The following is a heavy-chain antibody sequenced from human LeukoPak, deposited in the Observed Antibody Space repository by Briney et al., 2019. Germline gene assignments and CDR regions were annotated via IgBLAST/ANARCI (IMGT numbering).Heavy chain of an antibody. CDR2: IYTSGST. CDR3: ARYGSGSYPFDY. CDR1: GGSISSGSYY. Sequence: PSQTLSLTCTVSGGSISSGSYYWSWIRQPAGKGLEWIGRIYTSGSTNYNPSLKSRVTISVDTSKNQFSLKLSSVTAADTAVYYCARYGSGSYPFDYWGQGTLVTVSS. V-gene: IGHV4-61*02. J-gene: IGHJ4*02. D-gene: IGHD3-10*01.